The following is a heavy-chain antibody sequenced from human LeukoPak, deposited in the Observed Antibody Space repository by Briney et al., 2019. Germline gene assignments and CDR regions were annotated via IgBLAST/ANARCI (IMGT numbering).Heavy chain of an antibody. D-gene: IGHD6-13*01. CDR2: IYYSGST. Sequence: PSETLSLTCTVSGGSISRYYWSWIRQPPGKGLEWIGYIYYSGSTNYNPSLKSRVTISVDTSKNQFSLKLSSVTAADTAVYYCARERPGYSSSFDYWGQGTLVTVSS. V-gene: IGHV4-59*12. CDR3: ARERPGYSSSFDY. CDR1: GGSISRYY. J-gene: IGHJ4*02.